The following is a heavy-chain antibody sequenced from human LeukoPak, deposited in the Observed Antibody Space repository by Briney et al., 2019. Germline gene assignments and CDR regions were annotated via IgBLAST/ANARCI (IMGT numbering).Heavy chain of an antibody. CDR3: ARGDYYGSPKVVAA. V-gene: IGHV1-2*02. D-gene: IGHD3-10*01. J-gene: IGHJ5*02. CDR2: INPNSGDT. Sequence: ASVKVSCKSSGYTFTDYYINWVRQAPGQGREWIGWINPNSGDTNYAQKFQDRVTMTRDTSISTAYIELNFLRSDDTAVFYCARGDYYGSPKVVAAWGQGTLVTVSS. CDR1: GYTFTDYY.